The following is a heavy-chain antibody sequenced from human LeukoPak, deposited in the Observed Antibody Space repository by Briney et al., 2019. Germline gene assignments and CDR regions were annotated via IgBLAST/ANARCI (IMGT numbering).Heavy chain of an antibody. CDR3: ARTTEGYCRGRSCYSYYYYMDV. Sequence: PSETLSLTCTVSGGSISSYYWSWVRQPPGKGLEWIGYIYYSGSTNYNPSLKSRVTISVDTSKNQFSLKLSSVTAADTAVYYCARTTEGYCRGRSCYSYYYYMDVWGKGTTVTVSS. CDR2: IYYSGST. J-gene: IGHJ6*03. V-gene: IGHV4-59*01. D-gene: IGHD2-15*01. CDR1: GGSISSYY.